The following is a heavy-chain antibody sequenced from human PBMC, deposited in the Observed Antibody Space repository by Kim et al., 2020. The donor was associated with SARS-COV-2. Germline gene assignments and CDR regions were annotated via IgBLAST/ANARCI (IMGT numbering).Heavy chain of an antibody. CDR3: AREPGIAAAGNGGNWFDP. D-gene: IGHD6-13*01. V-gene: IGHV4-61*02. Sequence: SETLSLTCTVSGGSISSGSYYWSWIRQPAGKGLEWIGRIYTSGSTNYNPSLKSRVTISVDTSKNQFSLKLSSVTAADTAVYYCAREPGIAAAGNGGNWFDPWGQGTLVTVSS. CDR1: GGSISSGSYY. J-gene: IGHJ5*02. CDR2: IYTSGST.